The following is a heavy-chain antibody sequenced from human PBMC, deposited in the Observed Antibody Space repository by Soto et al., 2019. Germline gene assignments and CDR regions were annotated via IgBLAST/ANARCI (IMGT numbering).Heavy chain of an antibody. V-gene: IGHV5-51*01. Sequence: PGESLKISCKGSGYSFTSYWIGWVRQMPGKGLEWMGIIYPGDSDTRYSPSFQGQVTISADKSISTAYLQWSSLKASDTAMYYCATSPLPPGYNPPGFDYWGQGTLVTVSS. CDR3: ATSPLPPGYNPPGFDY. CDR2: IYPGDSDT. J-gene: IGHJ4*02. CDR1: GYSFTSYW. D-gene: IGHD5-12*01.